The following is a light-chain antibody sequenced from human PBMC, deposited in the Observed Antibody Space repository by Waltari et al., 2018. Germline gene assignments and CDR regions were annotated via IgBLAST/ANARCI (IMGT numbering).Light chain of an antibody. V-gene: IGLV2-14*03. J-gene: IGLJ2*01. CDR3: SSYISSSTLEL. CDR1: SRDVAGSNY. Sequence: SALTQPDSLSGSPGTSMTIPCTGTSRDVAGSNYVSWYQHHPGIAPKLMIYDVSNPPSWVSNRFSGSKSCNTASLTISGLQAEDEADYYCSSYISSSTLELFGGGTSLTVL. CDR2: DVS.